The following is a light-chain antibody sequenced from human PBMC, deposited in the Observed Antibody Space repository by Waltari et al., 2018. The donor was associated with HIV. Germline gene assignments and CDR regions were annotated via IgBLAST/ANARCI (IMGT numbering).Light chain of an antibody. J-gene: IGLJ2*01. CDR1: AVAKQF. V-gene: IGLV3-25*03. CDR2: KDT. Sequence: SYELTQPPSVSVSPGQTATIACSGDAVAKQFVHCYQQKASQAPLLVIYKDTERPSGIPKRFSGSSSGTAATLTISGVQAEDEADYYCQSSDISGPYPVVFGRGTTLTVL. CDR3: QSSDISGPYPVV.